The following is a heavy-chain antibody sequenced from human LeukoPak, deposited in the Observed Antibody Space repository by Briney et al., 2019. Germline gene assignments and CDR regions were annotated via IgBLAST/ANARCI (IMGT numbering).Heavy chain of an antibody. J-gene: IGHJ4*02. D-gene: IGHD3/OR15-3a*01. CDR1: GGSFSDYY. V-gene: IGHV4-34*01. CDR3: AGTYHYFDY. Sequence: SETLSLTCAVYGGSFSDYYWSWIRQPPGKGLEWIGEINHRGRINYNPSLKSRVTISVDTSKNQFSLNLSSVTAADTAVYYCAGTYHYFDYWGQGILVTVSS. CDR2: INHRGRI.